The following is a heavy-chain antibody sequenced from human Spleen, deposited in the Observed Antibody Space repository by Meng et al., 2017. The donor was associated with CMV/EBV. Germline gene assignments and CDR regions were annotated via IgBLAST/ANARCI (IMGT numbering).Heavy chain of an antibody. J-gene: IGHJ4*02. CDR3: ATAHFDAYNYGPADF. Sequence: SGGSISSSKWWTWVRQPPGKGLEWIGAIHPSGSTNYNPSLKSRVTISVDSSKNQFFLKLTSVTAADTAVYYCATAHFDAYNYGPADFWGQGALVTVSS. CDR1: GGSISSSKW. V-gene: IGHV4-4*02. D-gene: IGHD4-17*01. CDR2: IHPSGST.